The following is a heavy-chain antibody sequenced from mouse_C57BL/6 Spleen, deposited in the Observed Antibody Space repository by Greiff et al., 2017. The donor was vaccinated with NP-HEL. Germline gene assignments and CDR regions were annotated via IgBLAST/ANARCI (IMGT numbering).Heavy chain of an antibody. J-gene: IGHJ4*01. CDR3: ARSWVYYGNYGAMDY. CDR1: GYTFTSYW. Sequence: VKLQQPGAELVKPGASVKMSCKASGYTFTSYWITWVKQRPGQGLEWIGDIYPGSGSTNYNEKFKSKATLTVDTSSSTAYMQLSSLTSEDSAVYCCARSWVYYGNYGAMDYWGQGTSVTVSS. V-gene: IGHV1-55*01. D-gene: IGHD2-1*01. CDR2: IYPGSGST.